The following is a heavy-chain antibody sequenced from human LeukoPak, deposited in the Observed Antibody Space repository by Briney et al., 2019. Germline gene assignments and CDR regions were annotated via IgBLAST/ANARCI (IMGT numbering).Heavy chain of an antibody. CDR3: ATQGGYSYGFTYYFDY. V-gene: IGHV3-43*02. D-gene: IGHD5-18*01. Sequence: GGYLRLSWAASGFTSDDYAMHWVRQAEGKGLEWVSLFSGDGGSTYYADSVKGRFTISRDNSKNSLYLKMNSLSTEDTALYYCATQGGYSYGFTYYFDYWGQGTLVTVSS. CDR2: FSGDGGST. J-gene: IGHJ4*02. CDR1: GFTSDDYA.